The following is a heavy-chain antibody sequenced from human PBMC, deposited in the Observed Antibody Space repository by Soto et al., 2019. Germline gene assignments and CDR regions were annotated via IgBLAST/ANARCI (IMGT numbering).Heavy chain of an antibody. Sequence: ASVKVSCKASGYTFTSYYMHWARQAPGQGLEWMGIINPSGGSTSYAQKFQGRVTMTRDTSTSTVYMELSSLRSEDTAVYYCARGIAVAGKRENFDYWGQGTLVTVSS. V-gene: IGHV1-46*03. D-gene: IGHD6-19*01. CDR2: INPSGGST. CDR1: GYTFTSYY. CDR3: ARGIAVAGKRENFDY. J-gene: IGHJ4*02.